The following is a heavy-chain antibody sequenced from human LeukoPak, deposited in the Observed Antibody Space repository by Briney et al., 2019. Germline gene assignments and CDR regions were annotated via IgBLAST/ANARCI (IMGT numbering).Heavy chain of an antibody. J-gene: IGHJ4*02. CDR1: GYTFTSYG. CDR3: ARAPSIAVAGTPDY. CDR2: ISAYNGNT. D-gene: IGHD6-19*01. V-gene: IGHV1-18*01. Sequence: ASVKVSCKASGYTFTSYGISWVRQAPGQGLEWKGWISAYNGNTNYAQKPQGRVTMTTDTSTSTAYMELRSLRSDDTAVYYCARAPSIAVAGTPDYWGQGTLVTVSS.